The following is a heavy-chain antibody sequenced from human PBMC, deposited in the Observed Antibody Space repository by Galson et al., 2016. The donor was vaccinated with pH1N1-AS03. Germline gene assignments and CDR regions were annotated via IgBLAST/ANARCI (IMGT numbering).Heavy chain of an antibody. CDR1: GYNFTNYW. J-gene: IGHJ4*02. CDR2: ISPGDSDM. CDR3: ARTSGSRTYPFDS. D-gene: IGHD3-10*01. V-gene: IGHV5-51*01. Sequence: QSGAEVKKPGESLKISCQGSGYNFTNYWIGWLRQMPGKGPGLMGIISPGDSDMRYNPSFQGQVAMSADKSISAAYLQWSSLKASDTAIYYCARTSGSRTYPFDSWGQGALVTVSS.